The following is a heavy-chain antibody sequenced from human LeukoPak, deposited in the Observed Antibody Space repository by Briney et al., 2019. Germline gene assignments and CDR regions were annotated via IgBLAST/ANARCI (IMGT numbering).Heavy chain of an antibody. D-gene: IGHD4-17*01. CDR1: GLTFSSYA. CDR3: AKGHSDYGTGFDQ. J-gene: IGHJ4*02. Sequence: GWSLRLSCAASGLTFSSYAMSWVSRAPGKGLECVSVITGSGDSTYYADSVKGRFTISRDNSKNTLFLQMNSLRAEDTAVYYCAKGHSDYGTGFDQWGQGTLVSISS. CDR2: ITGSGDST. V-gene: IGHV3-23*01.